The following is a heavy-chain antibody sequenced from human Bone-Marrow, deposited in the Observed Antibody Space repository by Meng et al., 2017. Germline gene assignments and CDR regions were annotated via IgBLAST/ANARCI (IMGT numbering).Heavy chain of an antibody. Sequence: ASVKVSCKASGYTFTSYGISWVRQAPGQGLEWMGWISAYNGNTNYAQKLQGRVTMTTDTSTSTAYMELRSLRSDDTAVYYCARDHRRGYYDGSGYYPYYWGQGTLVTVSS. CDR1: GYTFTSYG. CDR3: ARDHRRGYYDGSGYYPYY. J-gene: IGHJ4*02. CDR2: ISAYNGNT. D-gene: IGHD3-22*01. V-gene: IGHV1-18*01.